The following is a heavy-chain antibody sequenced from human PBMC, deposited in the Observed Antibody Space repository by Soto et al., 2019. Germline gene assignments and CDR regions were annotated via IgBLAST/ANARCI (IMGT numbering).Heavy chain of an antibody. Sequence: SLRLSCAASGFTLSNAWMNWVRQAPGKGLEWVGHMKTKADGGTIDYAAPVKGRFIISRDDSKNTLSLQMNSLKTEDTGVYYCTTGPRLGSIRGADDTWGLGTLVTVSS. CDR3: TTGPRLGSIRGADDT. D-gene: IGHD3-10*01. V-gene: IGHV3-15*07. J-gene: IGHJ5*02. CDR2: MKTKADGGTI. CDR1: GFTLSNAW.